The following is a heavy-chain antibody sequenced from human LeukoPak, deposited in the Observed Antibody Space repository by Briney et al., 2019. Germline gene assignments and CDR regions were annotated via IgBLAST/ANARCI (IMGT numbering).Heavy chain of an antibody. CDR2: INHSGRT. D-gene: IGHD3-10*01. CDR1: GFTFSSYW. J-gene: IGHJ4*02. Sequence: GSLRLSCAASGFTFSSYWMHWVRQAPGKGLEWIGEINHSGRTNYNQSLKSRVTISVDTSKKQFSLKLSSVTAADTAVYYCARGVDYYGVWGQGTLVTVSS. V-gene: IGHV4-34*01. CDR3: ARGVDYYGV.